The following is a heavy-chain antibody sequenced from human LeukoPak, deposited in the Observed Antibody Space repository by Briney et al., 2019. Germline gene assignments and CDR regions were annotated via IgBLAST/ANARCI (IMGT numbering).Heavy chain of an antibody. V-gene: IGHV1-8*01. CDR3: ARTESITMTVDY. Sequence: ASVKVSCKASGYTFTSYDINWVRQATGQGLEWMGWMNPNSGNTGYAQKFQGRVTMTRDTSTSTVYMELSSLRSEDTAVYYCARTESITMTVDYWGQGTLVTVSS. J-gene: IGHJ4*02. CDR1: GYTFTSYD. D-gene: IGHD3-22*01. CDR2: MNPNSGNT.